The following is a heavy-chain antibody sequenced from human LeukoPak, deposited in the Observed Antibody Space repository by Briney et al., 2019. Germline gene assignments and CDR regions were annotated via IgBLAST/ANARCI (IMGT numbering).Heavy chain of an antibody. CDR2: IHYSGST. CDR3: ARALRDGYTYFDY. J-gene: IGHJ4*02. D-gene: IGHD5-24*01. Sequence: SETLSLTCSVSGVSITSSKYYWGWIRQPPGKGLEWIGSIHYSGSTYYNPSLKSRVTISVDTSRSQFSLRLSSVTAADTAVYHCARALRDGYTYFDYWGQGTLVTVPS. CDR1: GVSITSSKYY. V-gene: IGHV4-39*01.